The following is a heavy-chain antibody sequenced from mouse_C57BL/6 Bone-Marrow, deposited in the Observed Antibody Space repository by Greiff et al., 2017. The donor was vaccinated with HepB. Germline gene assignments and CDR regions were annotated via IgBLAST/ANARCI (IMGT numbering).Heavy chain of an antibody. V-gene: IGHV1-81*01. CDR1: GYTFTSYG. J-gene: IGHJ2*01. CDR2: IYPRSGNT. Sequence: QVQLQQSGAELARPGASVKLSCKASGYTFTSYGISWVKQRTGQGLEWIGEIYPRSGNTYYNEKFKGKATLTADNASSTAYMELRSLTSEDSAVYFCAGITTVVEYYFDYWGQGTTLTVSS. CDR3: AGITTVVEYYFDY. D-gene: IGHD1-1*01.